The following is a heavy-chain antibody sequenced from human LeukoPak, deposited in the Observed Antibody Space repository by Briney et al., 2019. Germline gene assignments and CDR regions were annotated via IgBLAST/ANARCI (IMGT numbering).Heavy chain of an antibody. CDR2: IYDSGSS. CDR3: ARALGIGKFYYYMDV. J-gene: IGHJ6*03. CDR1: GVSISSYS. V-gene: IGHV4-59*01. Sequence: PSETLSLTCTVSGVSISSYSWTWIRQPPGKGVEWIGYIYDSGSSNYSPSLKSRVTISVDTSNNQFSLKLTSVTAADRAVYYCARALGIGKFYYYMDVWGTGTTVTVSS. D-gene: IGHD1-1*01.